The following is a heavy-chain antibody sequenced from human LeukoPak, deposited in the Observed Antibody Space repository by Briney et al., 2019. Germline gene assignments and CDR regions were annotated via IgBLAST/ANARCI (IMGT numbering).Heavy chain of an antibody. Sequence: SETLSLTCTVSGGSISSGSYYWSWIRQPAGKGLEWIGRIYSSGSTNYNPSLKSRVTMSVDTSKNQFSLKLSSVTAADTAVYYCARLAGDGFDIWGQGTMVTVSA. J-gene: IGHJ3*02. CDR3: ARLAGDGFDI. D-gene: IGHD6-25*01. CDR1: GGSISSGSYY. CDR2: IYSSGST. V-gene: IGHV4-61*02.